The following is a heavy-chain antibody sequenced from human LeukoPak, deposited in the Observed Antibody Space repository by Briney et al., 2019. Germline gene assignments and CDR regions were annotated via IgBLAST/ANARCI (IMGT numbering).Heavy chain of an antibody. CDR2: INPSGGST. Sequence: GASVKVSCKASGYTFTSYYIHWVRQAPGEGLEWMGIINPSGGSTSYAQKFQGRVTMTRDTSISTADMELSRLRSEDTAVYYCARSIRGPKAREQLVLGHFDYWGQGTLVTVSS. D-gene: IGHD6-13*01. J-gene: IGHJ4*02. V-gene: IGHV1-46*01. CDR3: ARSIRGPKAREQLVLGHFDY. CDR1: GYTFTSYY.